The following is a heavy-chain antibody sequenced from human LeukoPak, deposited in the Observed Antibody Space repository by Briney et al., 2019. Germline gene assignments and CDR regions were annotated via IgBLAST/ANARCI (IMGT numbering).Heavy chain of an antibody. CDR3: ARGYDYVWGSYLPPFGY. V-gene: IGHV4-34*01. J-gene: IGHJ4*02. CDR1: GGSFSGYY. CDR2: INHSGST. D-gene: IGHD3-16*02. Sequence: SETLSLTCAVYGGSFSGYYWSWIRQPPGKGLEWIGEINHSGSTNYNPSLKSRVTISVDTSKNQFSLKLSSVTAADTAVYYCARGYDYVWGSYLPPFGYWGQGTLVTVSS.